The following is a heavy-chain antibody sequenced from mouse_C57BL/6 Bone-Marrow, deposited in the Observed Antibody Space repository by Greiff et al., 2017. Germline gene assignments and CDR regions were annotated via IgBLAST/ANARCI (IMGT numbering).Heavy chain of an antibody. Sequence: VQLQQSGAELVRPGASVKLSCTASGFNIKDDYMHWVKQRPEQGLEWIGWIDPENGDTEYASKFQGKATITADTSSNTAYLQLRSLTSDDTSVYYCTTRYSSSTMNWGQGTTLTVSS. CDR2: IDPENGDT. CDR3: TTRYSSSTMN. D-gene: IGHD1-1*01. J-gene: IGHJ2*01. V-gene: IGHV14-4*01. CDR1: GFNIKDDY.